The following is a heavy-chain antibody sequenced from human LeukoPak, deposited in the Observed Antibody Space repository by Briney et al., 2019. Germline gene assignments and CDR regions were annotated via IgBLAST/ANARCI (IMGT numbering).Heavy chain of an antibody. V-gene: IGHV3-33*03. Sequence: PGGSLRLSCATSGFTFSSNGMHWVRQAPGKGLEWVAVIWYDGSNKYYADSVKGRFTISRDNSKNSLYLQMDSLRSEDTAMYFCAKEPGKFDSWGQGTLVVVSP. D-gene: IGHD2-2*01. CDR2: IWYDGSNK. CDR3: AKEPGKFDS. CDR1: GFTFSSNG. J-gene: IGHJ4*02.